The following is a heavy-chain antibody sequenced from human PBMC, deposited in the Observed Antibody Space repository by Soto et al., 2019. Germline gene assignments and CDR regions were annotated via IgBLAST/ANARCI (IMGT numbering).Heavy chain of an antibody. V-gene: IGHV3-74*01. J-gene: IGHJ4*02. CDR1: GLIFSNYK. Sequence: EVQLVESGGGLVQPGGSLRLSCAASGLIFSNYKMHWVRQAPGKGLVWVSRINTDGSITDYADSVKGRFTVSRDNPKNTLYLQMNSLRAEDTAVYYCARDTDGLHYWGQGTQVTVSP. CDR2: INTDGSIT. CDR3: ARDTDGLHY.